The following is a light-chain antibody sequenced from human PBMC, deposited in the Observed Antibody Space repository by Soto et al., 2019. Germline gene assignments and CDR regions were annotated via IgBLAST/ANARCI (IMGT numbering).Light chain of an antibody. CDR3: QHYVTSLTT. J-gene: IGKJ1*01. Sequence: EIVFTQSPGTLALSPGGRATLSCGASQSVTSNYLAWYQQKPGQAPRLLIFGASIRVTGIPDRFIGSGSGTHFTLTISRLEPEDFAVYYCQHYVTSLTTFGQGTKVDIK. V-gene: IGKV3-20*01. CDR2: GAS. CDR1: QSVTSNY.